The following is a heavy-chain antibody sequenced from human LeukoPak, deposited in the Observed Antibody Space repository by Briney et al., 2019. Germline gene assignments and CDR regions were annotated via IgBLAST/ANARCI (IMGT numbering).Heavy chain of an antibody. J-gene: IGHJ4*02. CDR1: GFTFSGTW. Sequence: SGGSLRLSCTASGFTFSGTWMTWVRQAPGKGLEWVANIREDGTEKNYVDSVKGRFTISRDNAKNSLYLQMNSLRAEDTAVYYCASGRVSGLYWGQGTLVTVSS. CDR2: IREDGTEK. V-gene: IGHV3-7*01. D-gene: IGHD3-10*01. CDR3: ASGRVSGLY.